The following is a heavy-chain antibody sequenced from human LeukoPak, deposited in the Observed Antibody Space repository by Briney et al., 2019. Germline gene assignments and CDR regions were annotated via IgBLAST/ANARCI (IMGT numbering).Heavy chain of an antibody. CDR3: ARFGVDYDMDV. CDR1: GGSFNDYY. CDR2: IHYSGRP. J-gene: IGHJ6*02. V-gene: IGHV4-59*01. D-gene: IGHD3-16*01. Sequence: PSETLSLTCSLYGGSFNDYYWSWIRQPPGKGLEWIGQIHYSGRPDYNPSLKSRVTISVDTSKNQLSLKVTSVTGADTAVYYCARFGVDYDMDVWGQGTTVTVSS.